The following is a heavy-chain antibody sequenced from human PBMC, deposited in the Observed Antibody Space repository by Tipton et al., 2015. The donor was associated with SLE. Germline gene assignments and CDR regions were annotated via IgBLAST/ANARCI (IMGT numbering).Heavy chain of an antibody. J-gene: IGHJ3*02. Sequence: TLSLTCTVSGVSISSDTYYWSWIRQPAGKGLEWIGRIYSSGSTNYNPSLKSRVTISVDTSKNQFSLKLSSVTAADAAVYYCARETGAYDAFDIWGQGTMVTVSS. CDR2: IYSSGST. D-gene: IGHD1-1*01. V-gene: IGHV4-61*02. CDR1: GVSISSDTYY. CDR3: ARETGAYDAFDI.